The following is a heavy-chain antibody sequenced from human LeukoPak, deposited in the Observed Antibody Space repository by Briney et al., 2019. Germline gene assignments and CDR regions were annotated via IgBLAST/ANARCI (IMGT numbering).Heavy chain of an antibody. CDR3: ARAKLWETFDY. D-gene: IGHD3-10*01. V-gene: IGHV4-59*12. CDR2: IFYSGTT. J-gene: IGHJ4*02. Sequence: SETLSLTCTVSGGSISSSYWSWIRQPPGKGLEWIGYIFYSGTTNYNPSLKSRITISLDTSKNQFSLKLSSMTAADTAVYYCARAKLWETFDYWGQGTLVTVSS. CDR1: GGSISSSY.